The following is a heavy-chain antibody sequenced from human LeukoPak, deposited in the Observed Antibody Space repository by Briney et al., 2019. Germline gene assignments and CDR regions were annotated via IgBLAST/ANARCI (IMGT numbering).Heavy chain of an antibody. V-gene: IGHV3-21*01. J-gene: IGHJ4*02. Sequence: PGGSLRLSCAASGFTFSSYSMNWARQAPGKGLEWVSSISSSSSYIYYADSVKGRFTISRDNAKNSLYLQMNSLRAEDTAVYYCASRPYDSSGYVDYWGQGTLVTVSS. CDR2: ISSSSSYI. D-gene: IGHD3-22*01. CDR1: GFTFSSYS. CDR3: ASRPYDSSGYVDY.